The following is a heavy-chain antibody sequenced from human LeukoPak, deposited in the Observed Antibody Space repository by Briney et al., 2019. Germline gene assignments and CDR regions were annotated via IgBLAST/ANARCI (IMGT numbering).Heavy chain of an antibody. CDR1: GFTFSDFG. Sequence: GRSLRLSCAASGFTFSDFGMHWVRQAPGKGLESVAVISHDGNSKYSADSVKGRFTISRDNSNNTLYLQMNSLRAEDTAVYFCAKQSNNHYYQKASDYWGQGTLVTVSS. CDR2: ISHDGNSK. V-gene: IGHV3-30*18. CDR3: AKQSNNHYYQKASDY. J-gene: IGHJ4*02. D-gene: IGHD1-26*01.